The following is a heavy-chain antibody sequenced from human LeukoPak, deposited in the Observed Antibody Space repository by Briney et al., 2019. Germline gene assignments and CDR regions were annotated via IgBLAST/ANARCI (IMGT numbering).Heavy chain of an antibody. D-gene: IGHD6-6*01. J-gene: IGHJ4*02. CDR1: GGSINTYY. Sequence: PSETLSLTCTVSGGSINTYYWNWIRQPAGKGLEWIGRIYTNGSTNYNPSLKSRVSISIDKSKNQFSLRLSSVTAADTAVYYCARGNSSSSCDYGGQGTLVTVSS. V-gene: IGHV4-4*07. CDR3: ARGNSSSSCDY. CDR2: IYTNGST.